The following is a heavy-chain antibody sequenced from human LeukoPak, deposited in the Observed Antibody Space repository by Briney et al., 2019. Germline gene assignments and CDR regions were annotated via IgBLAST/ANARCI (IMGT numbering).Heavy chain of an antibody. CDR2: INPSGGST. CDR1: GYTFTSYY. D-gene: IGHD5-18*01. V-gene: IGHV1-46*01. J-gene: IGHJ4*02. CDR3: ARDPRISGYSYGVDY. Sequence: GASVKVSCKASGYTFTSYYMHWVRRAPGQGLGWMGIINPSGGSTSYAQKFQGRVTMTRDTSTSTVYMELSSLRSEDTAVYYCARDPRISGYSYGVDYWGQGTLVTVSS.